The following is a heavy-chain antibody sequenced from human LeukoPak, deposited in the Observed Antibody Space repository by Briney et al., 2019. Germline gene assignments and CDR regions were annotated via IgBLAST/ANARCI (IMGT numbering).Heavy chain of an antibody. CDR1: GFTFRTYS. Sequence: GGSLRLSCAASGFTFRTYSMNWVRQSHGKGLEWVSSIRSSSSYIYYADSVKGRFTISRDNAKNSLYLQMSSLRAEDTAVYYCARNGYYDSSGYLDYWGQGTLVTVSS. CDR3: ARNGYYDSSGYLDY. D-gene: IGHD3-22*01. V-gene: IGHV3-21*01. CDR2: IRSSSSYI. J-gene: IGHJ4*02.